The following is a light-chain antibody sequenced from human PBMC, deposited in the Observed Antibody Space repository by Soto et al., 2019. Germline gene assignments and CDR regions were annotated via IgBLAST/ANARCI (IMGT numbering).Light chain of an antibody. Sequence: QSVLTQPASVSGSLGQSITMSCTGTSSDVGGFDYVSWYQHQPGKAPKLIIYDVTSRPSVVSSHFSGSKSGNTASLTISGLLAEYESDYHCCSYTSSKTYVFGTGSKLTV. J-gene: IGLJ1*01. CDR3: CSYTSSKTYV. V-gene: IGLV2-14*03. CDR2: DVT. CDR1: SSDVGGFDY.